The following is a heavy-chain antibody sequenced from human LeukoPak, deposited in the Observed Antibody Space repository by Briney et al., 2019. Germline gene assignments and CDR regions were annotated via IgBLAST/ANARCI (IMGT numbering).Heavy chain of an antibody. CDR1: GGSFSGYY. CDR2: INHRGTT. Sequence: PSETPSLTCAVYGGSFSGYYWTWIRQPPGKGLEWIGEINHRGTTHSNPSLKSRVIMTVDTSKKQFSLRLSSVTAADTAVYYCARVNFGTYSSSWYKGGYYYFYMDVWGTRTTVTVSS. D-gene: IGHD6-13*01. CDR3: ARVNFGTYSSSWYKGGYYYFYMDV. V-gene: IGHV4-34*01. J-gene: IGHJ6*03.